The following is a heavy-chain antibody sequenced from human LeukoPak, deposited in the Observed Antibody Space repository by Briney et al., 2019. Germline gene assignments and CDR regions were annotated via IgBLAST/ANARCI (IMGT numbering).Heavy chain of an antibody. CDR1: GGSISSSNW. CDR2: IYHSGST. Sequence: SETLSLTCAVSGGSISSSNWWSWVRQPPGKGLEWIGEIYHSGSTNYNPSLKSRVTISVDKSKNLFSLKLGSVTAADTAVYYCARGYRSSTSCYTFDYWGQGTLVTVSS. CDR3: ARGYRSSTSCYTFDY. J-gene: IGHJ4*02. D-gene: IGHD2-2*02. V-gene: IGHV4-4*02.